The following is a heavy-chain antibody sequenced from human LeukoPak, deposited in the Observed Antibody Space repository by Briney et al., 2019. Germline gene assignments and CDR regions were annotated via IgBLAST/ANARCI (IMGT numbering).Heavy chain of an antibody. CDR2: IYYSGST. J-gene: IGHJ6*02. V-gene: IGHV4-59*01. CDR1: GGSISSYY. Sequence: SETLSLTRTVSGGSISSYYWSWIRQPPGKGLEWIGYIYYSGSTNYNPSLKSRVTISVDTSKNQFSLKLSSVTAADTAAYYCARASLGAVYYYYGMDVWGQGTTVTVSS. CDR3: ARASLGAVYYYYGMDV. D-gene: IGHD1-26*01.